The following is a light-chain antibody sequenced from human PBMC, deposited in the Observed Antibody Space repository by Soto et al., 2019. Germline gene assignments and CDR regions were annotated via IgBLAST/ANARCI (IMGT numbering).Light chain of an antibody. CDR3: QQYDRFPYT. J-gene: IGKJ2*01. CDR2: KAS. V-gene: IGKV1-5*03. CDR1: QSISTW. Sequence: DIQMTQSPSTLSASVGDTVTITCRASQSISTWLAWYQQKPGQAPKLLIHKASTLESGVPSRFSGSGSGTEFTLTISSLQPDEFATLSCQQYDRFPYTFGQGTKLEIK.